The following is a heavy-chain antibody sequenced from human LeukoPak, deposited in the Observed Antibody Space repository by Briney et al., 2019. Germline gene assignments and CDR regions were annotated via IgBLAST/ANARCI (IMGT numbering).Heavy chain of an antibody. Sequence: GSSVKVSCKASGGTFSSYAISWVRQAPGQGLEWMGGIIPIFGTANYAQKFQGRVTIPADESTSTAYMELSSLRSEDTAVYYCARDQYCSGGSCYSSQSRAFDIWGQGTMVTVSS. CDR1: GGTFSSYA. D-gene: IGHD2-15*01. V-gene: IGHV1-69*01. CDR3: ARDQYCSGGSCYSSQSRAFDI. CDR2: IIPIFGTA. J-gene: IGHJ3*02.